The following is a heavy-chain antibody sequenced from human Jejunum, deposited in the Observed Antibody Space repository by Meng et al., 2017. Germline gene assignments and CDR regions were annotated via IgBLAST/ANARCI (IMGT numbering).Heavy chain of an antibody. D-gene: IGHD3-10*01. CDR1: GGSISSSSYY. Sequence: GSLRLSCTVSGGSISSSSYYWGWIRQPPGKGLEWIGSIYYSGSTYYNPSLKSRVTISVDTSKNQFSLKLSSVTAADTAVYYCARVGNYYYGSGSQNDAFDIWGRGTMVTVSS. CDR2: IYYSGST. CDR3: ARVGNYYYGSGSQNDAFDI. J-gene: IGHJ3*02. V-gene: IGHV4-39*07.